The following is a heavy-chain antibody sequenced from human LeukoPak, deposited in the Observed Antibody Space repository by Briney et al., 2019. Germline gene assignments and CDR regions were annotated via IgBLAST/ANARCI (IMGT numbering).Heavy chain of an antibody. J-gene: IGHJ4*02. Sequence: SETLSLTCTVSGGSISSYYWSWIRQPPGKGLEWIGYIYYSGSTNYNPSLKSRVTISVDTSKNQFSLKLSSVTAADTAVYYRARVRDSSGYYGLLDYWGQGTLVTVSS. V-gene: IGHV4-59*01. CDR3: ARVRDSSGYYGLLDY. CDR1: GGSISSYY. CDR2: IYYSGST. D-gene: IGHD3-22*01.